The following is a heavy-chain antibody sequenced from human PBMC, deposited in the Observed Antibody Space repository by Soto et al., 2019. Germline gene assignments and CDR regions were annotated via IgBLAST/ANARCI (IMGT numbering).Heavy chain of an antibody. J-gene: IGHJ4*02. D-gene: IGHD1-26*01. CDR3: ARSRSWDSVDYYFDY. CDR1: GYTFTSYG. V-gene: IGHV1-18*01. Sequence: ASVKVSCKASGYTFTSYGISWVRQAPGQGLEWMGWISAYNGNTNYAQKFQGRVTITADESTSTAYMELSSLRSEDTAVYYCARSRSWDSVDYYFDYWGQGTLVTVSS. CDR2: ISAYNGNT.